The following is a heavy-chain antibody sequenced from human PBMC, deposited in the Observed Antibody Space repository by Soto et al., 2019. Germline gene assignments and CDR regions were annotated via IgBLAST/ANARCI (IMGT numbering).Heavy chain of an antibody. CDR3: ARDHCSGGRCYSGYSGMDV. CDR1: GYTFTGYY. J-gene: IGHJ6*02. V-gene: IGHV1-2*02. D-gene: IGHD2-15*01. CDR2: INPNSGGT. Sequence: ASVKVSCKASGYTFTGYYMHWVRQAPGQGLEWMGWINPNSGGTNYAQKFQGRVTMTRDTSISTAYMELSRLRSDDTAVYYCARDHCSGGRCYSGYSGMDVWGQGTTVTVSS.